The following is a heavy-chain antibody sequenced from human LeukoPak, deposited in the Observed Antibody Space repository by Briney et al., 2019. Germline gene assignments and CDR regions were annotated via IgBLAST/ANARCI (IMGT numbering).Heavy chain of an antibody. CDR2: ISSSGSTI. J-gene: IGHJ4*02. CDR1: GFTFSSYS. V-gene: IGHV3-48*04. D-gene: IGHD5-18*01. Sequence: GGSLRLSCAASGFTFSSYSMNWVRQAPGKGLEWVSYISSSGSTIYYADSVKGRFTISRDNAKNSLYLQMNSLRAEDTAVYYCARGGYSYGQYYFDYWGQGTLVTVSS. CDR3: ARGGYSYGQYYFDY.